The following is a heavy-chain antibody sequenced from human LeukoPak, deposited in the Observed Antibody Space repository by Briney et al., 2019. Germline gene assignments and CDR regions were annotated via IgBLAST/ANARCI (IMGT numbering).Heavy chain of an antibody. Sequence: SETLSLTCAVSGDSITNTNWWNWVRQPPGKGLEWIAGIDHRGNTNYNPSLKSRVTIAADRSKNQFSLQLTSVSAADTAVYYCARGYGPGYWGRGILVTVSA. D-gene: IGHD4-17*01. V-gene: IGHV4-4*02. CDR2: IDHRGNT. CDR1: GDSITNTNW. CDR3: ARGYGPGY. J-gene: IGHJ4*01.